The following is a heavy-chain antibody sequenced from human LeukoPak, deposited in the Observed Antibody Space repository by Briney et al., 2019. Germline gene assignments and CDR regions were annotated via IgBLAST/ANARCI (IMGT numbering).Heavy chain of an antibody. CDR2: IKQDGSEK. V-gene: IGHV3-7*01. J-gene: IGHJ4*02. D-gene: IGHD5-24*01. CDR3: ARGGGYRWLQFPFEY. CDR1: GFTFSTYW. Sequence: GSLRLSCAASGFTFSTYWMTWVHQAPGKGLEWVANIKQDGSEKYYVDSVKGRFTISRDNAKNSLDLQMDSLRVEDTAVYYCARGGGYRWLQFPFEYWGQGTLVTVSS.